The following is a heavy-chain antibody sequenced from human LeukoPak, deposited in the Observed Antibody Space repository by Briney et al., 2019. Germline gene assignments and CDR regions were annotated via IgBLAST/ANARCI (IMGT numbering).Heavy chain of an antibody. D-gene: IGHD6-13*01. J-gene: IGHJ6*02. CDR2: IWYDGSNK. CDR3: ARFDSSWSLIMNYYYYGMDV. V-gene: IGHV3-33*01. Sequence: GRSLRLSCAASGFTFSSYGMHWVRQAPGKGLEWVAVIWYDGSNKYYADSVKGRFTISRDNSKNTLYLQMNSLRAEDTAVYYCARFDSSWSLIMNYYYYGMDVWGQGTTVTVSS. CDR1: GFTFSSYG.